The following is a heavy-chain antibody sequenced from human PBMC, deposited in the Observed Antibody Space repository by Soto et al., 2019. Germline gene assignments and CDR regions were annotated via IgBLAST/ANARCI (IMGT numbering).Heavy chain of an antibody. J-gene: IGHJ6*02. Sequence: PGGSLRLSCATSGFSFSNYAMSWVRQAPGKGLEWVAGISSSGYTYYVDSLKGRFTISRDNSKNSLYLQMNSLRAEDTAVYYCAKDFKVSGGHYGSLNYYYGMDVWGQGTTVTVSS. D-gene: IGHD3-10*01. CDR3: AKDFKVSGGHYGSLNYYYGMDV. V-gene: IGHV3-23*01. CDR1: GFSFSNYA. CDR2: ISSSGYT.